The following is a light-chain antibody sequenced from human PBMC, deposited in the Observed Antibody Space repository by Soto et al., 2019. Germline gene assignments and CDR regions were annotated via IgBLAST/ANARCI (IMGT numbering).Light chain of an antibody. Sequence: QAVLTQPPSASGSPGQSVTISCTGTKNDIGVYDFVSWYQHHPGKAPRLIIYEVVQRPSGVPDRFSGSKSGNTASLTVSGLQAADEADYGCQSYAGTNTYVFGSGPNVTVL. V-gene: IGLV2-8*01. J-gene: IGLJ1*01. CDR2: EVV. CDR3: QSYAGTNTYV. CDR1: KNDIGVYDF.